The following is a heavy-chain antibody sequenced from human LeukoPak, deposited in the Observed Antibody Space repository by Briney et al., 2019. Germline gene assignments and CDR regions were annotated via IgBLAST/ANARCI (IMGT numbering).Heavy chain of an antibody. D-gene: IGHD6-19*01. CDR1: GGSFSGYN. CDR3: VSNGWYSLEY. Sequence: PSETLSLTCAVYGGSFSGYNWRWIRQPPGKGLEWIGEINHSGNTKYNPSLKSRVTISVDTSKNQLSLRLNSVTAADTAVYYCVSNGWYSLEYWGQGTLVTVSS. V-gene: IGHV4-34*01. CDR2: INHSGNT. J-gene: IGHJ4*02.